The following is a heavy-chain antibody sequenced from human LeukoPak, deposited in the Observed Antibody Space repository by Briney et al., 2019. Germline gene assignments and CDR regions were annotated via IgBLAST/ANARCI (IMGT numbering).Heavy chain of an antibody. J-gene: IGHJ6*02. V-gene: IGHV4-39*01. CDR3: ARPYRYYYYGMDV. Sequence: PSETLSLTCTVSGGSISSSSYYWGWIRQPPGKGLEWIGSIYYSGSTYYNPSLKSRVTISVDTSKNQFSLKLSSVTAADTAVYYCARPYRYYYYGMDVWGQGTTVTVSS. CDR2: IYYSGST. CDR1: GGSISSSSYY.